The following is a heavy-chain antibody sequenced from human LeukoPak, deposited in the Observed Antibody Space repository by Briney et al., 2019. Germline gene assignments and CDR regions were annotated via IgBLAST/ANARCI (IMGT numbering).Heavy chain of an antibody. CDR3: AREGNDFWSGYYIGDDY. V-gene: IGHV3-7*03. D-gene: IGHD3-3*01. CDR1: GFTFSSYW. CDR2: IKQDGSEK. J-gene: IGHJ4*02. Sequence: GGSLRLSCAASGFTFSSYWMSWVRQAPGKGLEWVANIKQDGSEKYYVDSVKGRFTISRDNAKNSLYLQTNSLRAEDTAVYYCAREGNDFWSGYYIGDDYWGQGTLVTVSS.